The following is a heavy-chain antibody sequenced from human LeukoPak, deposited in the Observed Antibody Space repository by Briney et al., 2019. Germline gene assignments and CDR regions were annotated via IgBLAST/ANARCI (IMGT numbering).Heavy chain of an antibody. CDR2: INHSGST. CDR1: GGSFSGYY. CDR3: ARRGGYCSSTSCYAGWSY. J-gene: IGHJ4*02. D-gene: IGHD2-2*03. Sequence: SETLSLTCAVYGGSFSGYYWSWIRQPPGKGLEWIGEINHSGSTNYNPSLKSRVTISVDTSKNQFSLKLSSVTAADTAVYYCARRGGYCSSTSCYAGWSYWGQGTLVTVSS. V-gene: IGHV4-34*01.